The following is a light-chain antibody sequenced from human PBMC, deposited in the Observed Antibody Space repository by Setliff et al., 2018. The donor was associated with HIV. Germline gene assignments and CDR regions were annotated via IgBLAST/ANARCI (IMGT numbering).Light chain of an antibody. J-gene: IGLJ1*01. Sequence: TQPPSVSAAPGQKVTISCSGSTSNIENNYVSWYQQLPGTVPKLLIYDNDERPSGIPDRVSGSKSGTSATLGITGLQTGDEADYYCGSWDSSLSAFVFGTGTKVTVL. CDR2: DND. CDR3: GSWDSSLSAFV. CDR1: TSNIENNY. V-gene: IGLV1-51*01.